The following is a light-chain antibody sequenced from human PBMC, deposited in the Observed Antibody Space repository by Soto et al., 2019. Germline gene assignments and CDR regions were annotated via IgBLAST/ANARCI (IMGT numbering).Light chain of an antibody. Sequence: QSALTQPASVSGSPGQSITIYCTGTSSDVGGYNYVSWYQQHPGKAPKLMIYEVSNRPSGVSNRFSGSKSGNTASLTISGLQAEDEADYYCSSYISRSRVFGTGTKLTVL. CDR3: SSYISRSRV. CDR2: EVS. J-gene: IGLJ1*01. CDR1: SSDVGGYNY. V-gene: IGLV2-14*01.